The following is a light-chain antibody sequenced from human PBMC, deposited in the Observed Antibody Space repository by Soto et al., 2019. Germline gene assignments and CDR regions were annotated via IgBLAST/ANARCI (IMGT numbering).Light chain of an antibody. V-gene: IGLV1-40*01. CDR1: SSNIGAGYD. CDR2: GNS. CDR3: QSYDSSLSGFYV. Sequence: QSVLTQPPSVSGAPGQRGTISCTGSSSNIGAGYDVHWYQQLPGTAPKRLIYGNSNRPSGVPDRFSGSKSGTSASQAITGLQAEDEADYYCQSYDSSLSGFYVFGNGTKVTVL. J-gene: IGLJ1*01.